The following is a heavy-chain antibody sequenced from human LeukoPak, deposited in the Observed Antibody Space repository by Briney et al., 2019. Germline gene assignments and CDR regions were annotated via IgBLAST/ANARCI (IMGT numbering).Heavy chain of an antibody. Sequence: SETLSLTCAVYGGSFSGYYWSWIRQPPGTGLEWIGEINHSGSTNYNPSLKSRVTISVDTSKNQFSLKLSSVTAADTAVYYCARQNGGTWNYYYYMDVWGKGTTVTVSS. D-gene: IGHD1-1*01. V-gene: IGHV4-34*01. CDR1: GGSFSGYY. J-gene: IGHJ6*03. CDR3: ARQNGGTWNYYYYMDV. CDR2: INHSGST.